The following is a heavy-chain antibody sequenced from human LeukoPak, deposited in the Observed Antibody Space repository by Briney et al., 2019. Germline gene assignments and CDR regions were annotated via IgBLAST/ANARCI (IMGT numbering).Heavy chain of an antibody. Sequence: SETLSLTCTVSGGSISSIAYYWGWVRQPPGMGLEWIGSIYYTGSTYYNPSLKGRVTISVDTSKNQFSLKLSSVSAADTAVYFCARHPSRSLFTVTTFDNWGQGTLVTVSS. J-gene: IGHJ4*02. CDR2: IYYTGST. V-gene: IGHV4-39*01. CDR1: GGSISSIAYY. CDR3: ARHPSRSLFTVTTFDN. D-gene: IGHD1-26*01.